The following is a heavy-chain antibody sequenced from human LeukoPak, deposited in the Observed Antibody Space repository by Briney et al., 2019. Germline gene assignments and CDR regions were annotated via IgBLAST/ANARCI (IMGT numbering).Heavy chain of an antibody. CDR1: GYSFTGYF. J-gene: IGHJ4*02. Sequence: GASVKVSCKASGYSFTGYFMHWVRQAPGQGLEWMGWINPNSGGTNCAQKFQGRVTMSRDTSIRTAYMEISRLTSDDTAVYYCATGGDITRFDYWGQGTLVTVSS. V-gene: IGHV1-2*02. D-gene: IGHD1-20*01. CDR2: INPNSGGT. CDR3: ATGGDITRFDY.